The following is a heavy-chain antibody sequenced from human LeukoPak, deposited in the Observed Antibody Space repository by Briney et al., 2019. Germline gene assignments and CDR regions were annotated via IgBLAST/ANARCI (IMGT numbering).Heavy chain of an antibody. D-gene: IGHD6-13*01. CDR3: AKDSDGTGIAAAKGFMDY. J-gene: IGHJ4*02. Sequence: GRSLRLSCAASGFTFSSYATHWVRQAPGKGLEWVAVISYDGSNKYYADSVKGRFTISRDNSKNTLYLQMNSLRAEDTAVYYCAKDSDGTGIAAAKGFMDYWGQGTLVTVSS. CDR1: GFTFSSYA. CDR2: ISYDGSNK. V-gene: IGHV3-30*04.